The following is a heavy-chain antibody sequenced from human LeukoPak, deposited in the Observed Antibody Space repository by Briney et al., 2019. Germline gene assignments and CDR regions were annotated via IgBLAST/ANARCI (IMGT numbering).Heavy chain of an antibody. CDR1: GYTFTASY. CDR2: VNPNTGGT. D-gene: IGHD2-15*01. J-gene: IGHJ5*02. V-gene: IGHV1-2*06. CDR3: ARDFFRGGAADNWFDP. Sequence: ASVKVSCKASGYTFTASYIHWVRQAPGQGLEWIGRVNPNTGGTNYAQKFQGRVTVTRDTPIKTVYMELSGLRSGDTALYYCARDFFRGGAADNWFDPWGQGTLVTVSS.